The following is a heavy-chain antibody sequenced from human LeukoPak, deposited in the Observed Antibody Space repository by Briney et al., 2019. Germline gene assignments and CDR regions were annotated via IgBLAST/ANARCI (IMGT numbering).Heavy chain of an antibody. CDR3: ARGMSMITFGGVIAPDFDY. CDR2: INPSGGST. J-gene: IGHJ4*02. D-gene: IGHD3-16*02. V-gene: IGHV1-46*01. CDR1: GYTFTSYY. Sequence: GASVKVSCKASGYTFTSYYMHWVRQAPGQGLEWMGIINPSGGSTSYAQKFQGRVTMTRDMSTSTVYMELSSLRSEDTAVYYCARGMSMITFGGVIAPDFDYWGQGTLVTVSS.